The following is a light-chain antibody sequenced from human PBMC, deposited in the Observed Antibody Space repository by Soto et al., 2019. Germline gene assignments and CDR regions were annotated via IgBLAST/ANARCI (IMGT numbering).Light chain of an antibody. CDR3: QEYSYWPALT. V-gene: IGKV3-15*01. Sequence: EIVMTQSPATLSVSPGEGATLSCRASQSVRSNIAWHQHRPGQPPRLLIYGATTRATGIPDRFSGSGSGTDFTLTIKRLRSEDFAVYYCQEYSYWPALTFGGGTKVDIK. CDR1: QSVRSN. J-gene: IGKJ4*01. CDR2: GAT.